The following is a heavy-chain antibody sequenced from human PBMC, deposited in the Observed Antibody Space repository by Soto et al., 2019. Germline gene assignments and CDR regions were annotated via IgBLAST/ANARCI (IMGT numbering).Heavy chain of an antibody. CDR2: ISSSSSYI. V-gene: IGHV3-21*01. D-gene: IGHD2-2*01. CDR1: GFTFSSYS. J-gene: IGHJ4*02. Sequence: GGSLRLSCAASGFTFSSYSMNWVRQAPGKGLEWVSSISSSSSYIYYADSVKGRFTISRDNAKNSLYLQMNSLRAEDTAVYYCARGDIVVVPSAPSSFDYWGQGTLVTVSS. CDR3: ARGDIVVVPSAPSSFDY.